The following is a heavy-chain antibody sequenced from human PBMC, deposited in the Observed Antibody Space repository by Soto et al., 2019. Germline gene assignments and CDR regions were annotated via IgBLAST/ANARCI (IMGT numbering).Heavy chain of an antibody. CDR2: INHSGST. Sequence: SETLSLTCAVYGGSFSGYYWSWIRQPPGKGLEWIGDINHSGSTNYNPSLKSRVTISVDTSKNQFSLKLSSVTAADTAVYYCATVNYNWNYDYWGQGTLVTVSS. J-gene: IGHJ4*02. D-gene: IGHD1-7*01. CDR1: GGSFSGYY. CDR3: ATVNYNWNYDY. V-gene: IGHV4-34*01.